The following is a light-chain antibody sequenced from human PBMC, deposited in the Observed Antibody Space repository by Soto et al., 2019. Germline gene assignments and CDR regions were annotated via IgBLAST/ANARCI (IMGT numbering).Light chain of an antibody. CDR1: QSISSN. J-gene: IGKJ1*01. V-gene: IGKV1-39*01. CDR3: QQSNSLPPT. Sequence: DIQMTRSPSSLSASVGDRVTITCRASQSISSNLNWYQQKPGKAPKLLIYTAASLQSGVPSRFSGSGSGTDFTLTIASLQLEDFATYYCQQSNSLPPTFGQGTNVDIK. CDR2: TAA.